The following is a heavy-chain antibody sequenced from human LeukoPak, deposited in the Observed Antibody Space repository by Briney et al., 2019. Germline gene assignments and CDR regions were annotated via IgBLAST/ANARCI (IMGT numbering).Heavy chain of an antibody. CDR1: GYTFITYY. CDR3: ARAPEGAEYYYDSSGYYLDY. CDR2: INPSGGST. J-gene: IGHJ4*02. V-gene: IGHV1-46*01. D-gene: IGHD3-22*01. Sequence: ASVKVSCKASGYTFITYYMHWVRQAPGQGLEWMGIINPSGGSTSYAQKFQGRATMTGDTSTSTVYMELSSLRSKDTAVYYCARAPEGAEYYYDSSGYYLDYWGQGTLVTVSS.